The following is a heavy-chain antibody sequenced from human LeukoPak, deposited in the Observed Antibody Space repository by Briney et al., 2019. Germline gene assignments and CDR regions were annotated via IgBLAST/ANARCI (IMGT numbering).Heavy chain of an antibody. D-gene: IGHD2-21*01. J-gene: IGHJ4*02. V-gene: IGHV3-23*01. CDR3: AKGYIQLWWFDY. CDR1: GFTFSTYA. Sequence: PGGSLRLSCAVSGFTFSTYAMSWVRQAPGKGLQWVSLISGSGDGAHYADSVKGRFTISRDNPKNTVYLQMTNLRAEDTAVYDCAKGYIQLWWFDYWGQGTLVTVSS. CDR2: ISGSGDGA.